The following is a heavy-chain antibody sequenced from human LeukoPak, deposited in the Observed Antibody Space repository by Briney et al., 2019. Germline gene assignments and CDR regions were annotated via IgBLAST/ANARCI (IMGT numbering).Heavy chain of an antibody. V-gene: IGHV4-59*01. J-gene: IGHJ3*02. CDR1: GDSINNYY. CDR3: ARYRNEALFAFDI. Sequence: PSETLSLTCTVSGDSINNYYWSWIRQPPGKGLEWIGYIYYSGSTSYSPSLKSRVTISVDTSKNQFSLKLESVTAADTDVYSCARYRNEALFAFDIWGQGTMVTVSS. CDR2: IYYSGST. D-gene: IGHD1-14*01.